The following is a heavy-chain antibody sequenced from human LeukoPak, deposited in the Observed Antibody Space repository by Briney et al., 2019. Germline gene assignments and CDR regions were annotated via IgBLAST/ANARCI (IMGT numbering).Heavy chain of an antibody. CDR2: ISSSSSTI. D-gene: IGHD3-3*01. V-gene: IGHV3-48*01. CDR3: AKGGLWSAYYTASDY. Sequence: GGSLRLSCAASGFTFNDYSMNWVRQAPGKGLEWVSYISSSSSTIYYADSVKGRFTISRDNAKNSLYLQMNSLRAEDTAVYYCAKGGLWSAYYTASDYWGQGTLVTVSS. J-gene: IGHJ4*02. CDR1: GFTFNDYS.